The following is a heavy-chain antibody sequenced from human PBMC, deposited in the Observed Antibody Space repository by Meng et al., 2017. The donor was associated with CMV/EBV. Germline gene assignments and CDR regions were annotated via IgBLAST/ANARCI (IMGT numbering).Heavy chain of an antibody. Sequence: QVRLVQTGAEVKKPGASVKVSCKAAGYTCTSYYMHWVGQAPGQGLEWMGIINPSGGSTSYAQKFQGRVTMTRDTSTSTVYMELSSLRSEDTAVYYCARESGSVGDYWGQGTLVTVSS. CDR2: INPSGGST. J-gene: IGHJ4*02. V-gene: IGHV1-46*01. CDR1: GYTCTSYY. CDR3: ARESGSVGDY. D-gene: IGHD1-26*01.